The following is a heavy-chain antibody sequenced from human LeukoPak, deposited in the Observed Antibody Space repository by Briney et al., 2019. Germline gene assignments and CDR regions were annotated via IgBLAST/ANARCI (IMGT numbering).Heavy chain of an antibody. CDR2: IYYSGST. CDR1: GGSISSSSYY. V-gene: IGHV4-39*01. CDR3: ASGITGTTKTPNWFDP. J-gene: IGHJ5*02. Sequence: PSETLCLTCTVSGGSISSSSYYWGWIRQPPGKGLEWIGSIYYSGSTYYNPSLKGRVTISVDTSKNQFSLKLSSVTAADTAVYYCASGITGTTKTPNWFDPWGQGTLVTVSS. D-gene: IGHD1-20*01.